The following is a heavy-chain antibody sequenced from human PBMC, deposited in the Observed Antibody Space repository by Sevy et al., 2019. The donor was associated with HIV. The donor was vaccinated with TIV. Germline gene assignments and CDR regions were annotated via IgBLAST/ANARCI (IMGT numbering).Heavy chain of an antibody. Sequence: SETLSLTCTVSGGSISSYYWSWIRQPPGKGLEWIGYIYYSGSTNYNPSLKSRVTISVDTSKNKFSMKLSSVTAADTAVYYCARTYMSSSWGESYYFDYWGQGTLVTVSS. CDR3: ARTYMSSSWGESYYFDY. J-gene: IGHJ4*02. CDR1: GGSISSYY. D-gene: IGHD6-13*01. V-gene: IGHV4-59*01. CDR2: IYYSGST.